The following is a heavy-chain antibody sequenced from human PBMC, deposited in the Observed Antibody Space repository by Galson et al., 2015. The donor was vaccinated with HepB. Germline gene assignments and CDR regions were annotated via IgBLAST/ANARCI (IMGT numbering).Heavy chain of an antibody. Sequence: SLRLSCAASGFTVSNNYINWVRQAPGKGLEWVAVIYSGGSTYYADSVKGSFTISRDNSKNTLYLQMNSLRAEDTAVYYCARGPLYSSSWYYFDYWGQGTRVTVSS. D-gene: IGHD6-13*01. CDR1: GFTVSNNY. J-gene: IGHJ4*02. V-gene: IGHV3-66*01. CDR3: ARGPLYSSSWYYFDY. CDR2: IYSGGST.